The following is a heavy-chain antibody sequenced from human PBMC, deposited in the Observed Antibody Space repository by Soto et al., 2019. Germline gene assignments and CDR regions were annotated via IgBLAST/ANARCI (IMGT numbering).Heavy chain of an antibody. CDR3: VRTAREGAVAPHWFDR. D-gene: IGHD2-21*02. CDR1: GASIRSTDYY. CDR2: VYYTGST. V-gene: IGHV4-30-4*01. J-gene: IGHJ5*02. Sequence: PSETLSLTCTLSGASIRSTDYYWSWIRQAPGKGLEWIGYVYYTGSTYYNPSPMSRLTISVDTSKNQFSLKLTSVTAAETAVYYCVRTAREGAVAPHWFDRWGQGTQVTISS.